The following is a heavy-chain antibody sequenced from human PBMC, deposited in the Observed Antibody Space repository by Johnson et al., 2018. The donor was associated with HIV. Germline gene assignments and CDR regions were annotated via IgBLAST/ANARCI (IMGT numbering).Heavy chain of an antibody. CDR3: ARDVGGGYYDFDM. D-gene: IGHD3-22*01. Sequence: SVKGRFTISRDNSKNTVYLQMNSLRVEDTALYYCARDVGGGYYDFDMWGQGTMVTVSS. V-gene: IGHV3-30*01. J-gene: IGHJ3*02.